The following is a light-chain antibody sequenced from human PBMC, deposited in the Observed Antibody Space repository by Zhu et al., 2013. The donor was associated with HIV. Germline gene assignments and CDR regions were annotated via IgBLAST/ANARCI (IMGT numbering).Light chain of an antibody. CDR3: ASYAASNSYCV. CDR2: DVS. Sequence: QSALTQPASVSGSPGQSITISCTGTINDVGGYNSVSWYQHHPGKAPKLIIFDVSNRPSGVSDRFSGSKSAHTASLTISGLQTEDEADYHCASYAASNSYCVFGTGTKVTVL. V-gene: IGLV2-14*01. CDR1: INDVGGYNS. J-gene: IGLJ1*01.